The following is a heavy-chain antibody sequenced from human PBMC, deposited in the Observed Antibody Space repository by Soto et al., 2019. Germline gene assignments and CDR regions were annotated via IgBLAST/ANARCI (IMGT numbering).Heavy chain of an antibody. V-gene: IGHV6-1*01. CDR1: GDSVSSNSAA. CDR2: TYYRSKWSN. D-gene: IGHD2-15*01. J-gene: IGHJ6*03. CDR3: ARGTVVVAATRVYYYYIDV. Sequence: SQTLSLTCAISGDSVSSNSAAWSWIRQSPSRGLEWLGRTYYRSKWSNDYAVSVKSRITINPDTSKNQLSLQLNSVTPEDTAVYYCARGTVVVAATRVYYYYIDVWGKGTAVTVSS.